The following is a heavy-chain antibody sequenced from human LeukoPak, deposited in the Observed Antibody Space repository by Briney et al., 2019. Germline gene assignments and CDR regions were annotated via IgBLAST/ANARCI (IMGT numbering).Heavy chain of an antibody. CDR1: GFTFSTYA. CDR2: ISYDGSSK. D-gene: IGHD6-13*01. V-gene: IGHV3-30*04. Sequence: PGGSLRLSCAASGFTFSTYAMHWVRQAPGKGLEWVAVISYDGSSKYYADSVKGRFTISRDNAKNSLFLQMNSLRAEDTAIYYCTRSTIAAGGVLDYWGQGTLVTVSS. CDR3: TRSTIAAGGVLDY. J-gene: IGHJ4*02.